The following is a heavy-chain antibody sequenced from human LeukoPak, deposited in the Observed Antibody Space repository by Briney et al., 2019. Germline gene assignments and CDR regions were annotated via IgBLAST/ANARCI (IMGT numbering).Heavy chain of an antibody. D-gene: IGHD3-9*01. CDR1: GGSISSYY. CDR3: ARSMGDILTGPRYYFDY. Sequence: SETLSLTCTVSGGSISSYYWSWIRQLPGKGLEWIGYIYYSGSTNYNPSLKSRVTISVDTSKNQFSLKLSSVTAADTAVYYCARSMGDILTGPRYYFDYWGQGTLVTVSS. CDR2: IYYSGST. J-gene: IGHJ4*02. V-gene: IGHV4-59*08.